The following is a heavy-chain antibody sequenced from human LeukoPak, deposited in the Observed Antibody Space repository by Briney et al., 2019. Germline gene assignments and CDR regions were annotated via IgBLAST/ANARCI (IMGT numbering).Heavy chain of an antibody. CDR3: ARARPITMVRGVIYD. CDR2: IYYSGST. Sequence: SETLSLTCTVSGGSISSGDYYWSWIRQPPGKGLEWIGYIYYSGSTYYNPSLKSRVTISVDTSKNQFSLKLSSVTAADTAVYYCARARPITMVRGVIYDWGQGTLVTVSS. J-gene: IGHJ4*02. CDR1: GGSISSGDYY. V-gene: IGHV4-30-4*01. D-gene: IGHD3-10*01.